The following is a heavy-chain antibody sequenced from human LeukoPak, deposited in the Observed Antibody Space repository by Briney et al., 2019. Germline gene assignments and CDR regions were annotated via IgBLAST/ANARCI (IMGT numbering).Heavy chain of an antibody. CDR1: GYTFTGYY. CDR3: TRDLLGGSGTFDP. D-gene: IGHD3-10*01. Sequence: ASVKVSCKASGYTFTGYYLHWVRQAPGQGLEWMGWINPDSGDTNYLQKFQGRVTMTRDTSISTAYMELSRLSFDDTAVYYCTRDLLGGSGTFDPWGQGTLVTVSS. J-gene: IGHJ5*02. CDR2: INPDSGDT. V-gene: IGHV1-2*02.